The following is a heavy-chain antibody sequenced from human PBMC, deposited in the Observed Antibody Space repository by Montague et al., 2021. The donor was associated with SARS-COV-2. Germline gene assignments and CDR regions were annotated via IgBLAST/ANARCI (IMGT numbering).Heavy chain of an antibody. J-gene: IGHJ5*02. V-gene: IGHV3-66*01. Sequence: CRRLSCAASGFPVSSTYMSWVRQAPGKGLEWISVIYSSGDTYHADSMKDRFTISRDNSKNTVYLQMHILRAEDTAVYYCASGMFDTWGQGTLVTVSS. CDR2: IYSSGDT. CDR1: GFPVSSTY. CDR3: ASGMFDT.